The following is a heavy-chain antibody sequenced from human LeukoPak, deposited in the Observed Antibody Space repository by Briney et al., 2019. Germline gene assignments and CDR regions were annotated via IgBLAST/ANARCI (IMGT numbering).Heavy chain of an antibody. D-gene: IGHD3-22*01. CDR2: INHSGST. V-gene: IGHV4-34*01. CDR1: GGSFSGYY. CDR3: ARGRYDSSGYYIEHPFDY. J-gene: IGHJ4*02. Sequence: SETLSLTCAVYGGSFSGYYWSWIRQTPGKGLEWIGEINHSGSTNYNPSLKSRVTISVDTSKNRFSLKLSSVTAADTAVYYCARGRYDSSGYYIEHPFDYWGQGTLVTVSS.